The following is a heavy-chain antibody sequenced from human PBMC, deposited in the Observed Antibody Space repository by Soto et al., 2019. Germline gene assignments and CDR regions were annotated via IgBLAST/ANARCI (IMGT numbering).Heavy chain of an antibody. V-gene: IGHV3-66*01. J-gene: IGHJ4*02. CDR2: MYSGGST. CDR1: GFTVSSNY. CDR3: ARDEAAEH. Sequence: EVQLVESGGGLVQPGGSLRLSCAASGFTVSSNYMIWVRQAPGKGLEWVSLMYSGGSTYYADSVKGRFTISRDNSKNTLYLQMNSQRAEDTAVYYYARDEAAEHWGQASMVSVSS. D-gene: IGHD6-25*01.